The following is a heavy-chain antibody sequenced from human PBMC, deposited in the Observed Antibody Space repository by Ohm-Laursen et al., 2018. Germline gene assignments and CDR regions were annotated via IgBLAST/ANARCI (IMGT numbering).Heavy chain of an antibody. D-gene: IGHD3-22*01. Sequence: GSSVKVSCKASGYTFTSYGISWVRQAPGQGLEWMGWISAYNGNTNYAQKLQGRVTMTTDTSTSTAYMELRSLRSDDTAVYYCARVRENYYYDSSGYYDGRGRNYFDYWGQGTLVTVSS. CDR1: GYTFTSYG. CDR2: ISAYNGNT. V-gene: IGHV1-18*01. J-gene: IGHJ4*02. CDR3: ARVRENYYYDSSGYYDGRGRNYFDY.